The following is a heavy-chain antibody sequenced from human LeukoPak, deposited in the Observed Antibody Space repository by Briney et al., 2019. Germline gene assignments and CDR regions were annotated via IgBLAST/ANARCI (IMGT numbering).Heavy chain of an antibody. CDR3: ARGPYYYDSSGYPP. Sequence: SETLSLTCAVYGGSFSGYYWSWIRQPPGKGLEWIGEINHSGSTNYNPSLKSRVTISVDTSKNQFSLKLSSVTAAVTAVYYCARGPYYYDSSGYPPWGQGTLVTVSS. J-gene: IGHJ5*02. CDR2: INHSGST. D-gene: IGHD3-22*01. V-gene: IGHV4-34*01. CDR1: GGSFSGYY.